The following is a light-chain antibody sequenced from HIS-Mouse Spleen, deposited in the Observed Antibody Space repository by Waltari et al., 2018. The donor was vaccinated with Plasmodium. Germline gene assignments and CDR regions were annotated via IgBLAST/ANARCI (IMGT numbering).Light chain of an antibody. V-gene: IGLV3-25*03. CDR3: QSADSSGTYV. CDR1: ALPKQY. CDR2: KDR. Sequence: SYELTQPPSVSVSPGQTARITCSGDALPKQYAYWYQQKPGQAPVLVIYKDRERPSGIPERFSGSSSGTTVTLTISGVQAEDEAYYYCQSADSSGTYVFGTGTKVTVL. J-gene: IGLJ1*01.